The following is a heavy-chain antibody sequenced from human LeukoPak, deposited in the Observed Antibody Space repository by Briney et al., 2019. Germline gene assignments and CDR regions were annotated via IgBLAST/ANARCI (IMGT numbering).Heavy chain of an antibody. D-gene: IGHD3-3*01. Sequence: SETLSLTCTVSGGSISNYYWSWIRQPPGKGLEWIGYISYSGSTNYNPSLKTRVTILLDTSKSQFSLKLSSVTAADTAVYYCARAGGFFSPFGYWGQGTLVTVSS. V-gene: IGHV4-59*01. CDR2: ISYSGST. CDR1: GGSISNYY. J-gene: IGHJ4*02. CDR3: ARAGGFFSPFGY.